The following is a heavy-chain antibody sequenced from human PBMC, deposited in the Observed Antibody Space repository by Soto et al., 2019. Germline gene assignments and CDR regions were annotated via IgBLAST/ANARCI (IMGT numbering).Heavy chain of an antibody. CDR3: AIAAAGTGPYYYGMDV. CDR1: GGSISSYY. J-gene: IGHJ6*02. Sequence: ENLSLTCTLSGGSISSYYCIWILPPPVKGLEWIGYIYYSGSTNYNPSLKSRVTISVDTSKNQFSLKLSSVTAADTAVYYCAIAAAGTGPYYYGMDVWGQGTTVTVSS. D-gene: IGHD6-13*01. V-gene: IGHV4-59*01. CDR2: IYYSGST.